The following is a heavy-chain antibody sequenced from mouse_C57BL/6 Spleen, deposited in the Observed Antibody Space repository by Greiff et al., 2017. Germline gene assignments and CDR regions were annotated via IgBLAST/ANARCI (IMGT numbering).Heavy chain of an antibody. CDR1: GYTFTSYW. J-gene: IGHJ3*01. D-gene: IGHD4-1*01. CDR3: ARGNWGFAY. Sequence: QVQLQQSGAELVMPGASVKLSCKASGYTFTSYWMHWVKQRPGQGLEWIGEIDPSDSYTNSNQKLKGKSTLTVDKSSSTAYMQLSSLTSEDSAVYYCARGNWGFAYWGQGTLVTVSA. V-gene: IGHV1-69*01. CDR2: IDPSDSYT.